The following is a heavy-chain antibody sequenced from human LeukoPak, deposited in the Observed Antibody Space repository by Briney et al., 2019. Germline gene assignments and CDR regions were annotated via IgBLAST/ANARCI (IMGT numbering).Heavy chain of an antibody. D-gene: IGHD3-22*01. CDR2: MYYNGGT. CDR3: ARDPDYYDDSGYT. CDR1: GGSVSSNRFY. J-gene: IGHJ5*02. V-gene: IGHV4-39*07. Sequence: SETLFLTCTVSGGSVSSNRFYWGWIRQPPGKGLDWIGSMYYNGGTYYNPSLKSRVTISADTYKNQVSLKLSSVTAADTAVYYCARDPDYYDDSGYTWGQGTLVTVSS.